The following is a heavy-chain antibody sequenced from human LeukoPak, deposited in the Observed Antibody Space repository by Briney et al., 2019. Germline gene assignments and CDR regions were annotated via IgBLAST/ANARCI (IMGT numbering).Heavy chain of an antibody. CDR3: ARANWNFANENYGMDV. V-gene: IGHV4-59*01. D-gene: IGHD1-7*01. Sequence: SETLSLTCTVSGGSISSYYWSWIRQPPGKGLEWIGYIYYSGSTNYNPSLKSRVTISVDTSKNQFSLRLSSVTAADTAVYYCARANWNFANENYGMDVWGQGTTVTVSS. J-gene: IGHJ6*02. CDR1: GGSISSYY. CDR2: IYYSGST.